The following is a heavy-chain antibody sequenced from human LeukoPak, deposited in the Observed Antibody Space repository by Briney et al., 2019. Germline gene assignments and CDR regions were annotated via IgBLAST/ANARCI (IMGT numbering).Heavy chain of an antibody. CDR2: LYRTGDT. D-gene: IGHD2-2*01. CDR1: GDSISSSNYY. Sequence: PSETLSLTCTVSGDSISSSNYYWGWIRQPPGKGLGWIGGLYRTGDTYYNPSLKSRVTISGDTPKNQFSLKLSSVTAADTAVYYCARVGYCSSTSCHFLDYWGQGTLVTVSS. CDR3: ARVGYCSSTSCHFLDY. J-gene: IGHJ4*02. V-gene: IGHV4-39*02.